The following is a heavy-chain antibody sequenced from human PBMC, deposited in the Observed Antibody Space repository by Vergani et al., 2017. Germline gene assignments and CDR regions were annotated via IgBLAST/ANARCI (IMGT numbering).Heavy chain of an antibody. J-gene: IGHJ6*03. CDR3: AREGVGYCSSTSCPGSMDV. D-gene: IGHD2-2*01. CDR2: ISSSGSTI. V-gene: IGHV3-48*03. Sequence: EVQLVESGGGLVQPGGSLRLSCAASGFTFSSYEMNWVRQAPGKGLEWVSYISSSGSTIYYADSVKGRFPISRDNAKNSLYLQMNSLRAEDTAVYYCAREGVGYCSSTSCPGSMDVWGKGTTVTVSS. CDR1: GFTFSSYE.